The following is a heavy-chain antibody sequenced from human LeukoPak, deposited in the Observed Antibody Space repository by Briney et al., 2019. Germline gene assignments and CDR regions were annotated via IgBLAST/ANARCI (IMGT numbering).Heavy chain of an antibody. Sequence: GGSLRLSCAASGFTFSSYSMNLVLQAPGKGLEWVSSISSSSSYIYYADSVKGRFTISRDNAKNSLYLQMNSLRAEDTAVYYCARASGYTSGWYDDAFDIWGQGTMVTVSS. CDR3: ARASGYTSGWYDDAFDI. V-gene: IGHV3-21*01. CDR2: ISSSSSYI. D-gene: IGHD6-19*01. J-gene: IGHJ3*02. CDR1: GFTFSSYS.